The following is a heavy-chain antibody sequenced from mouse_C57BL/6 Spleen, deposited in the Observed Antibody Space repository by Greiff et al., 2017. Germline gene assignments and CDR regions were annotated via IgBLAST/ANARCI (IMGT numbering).Heavy chain of an antibody. Sequence: EVKLVESGGGLVKPGGSLKLSCAASGFTFSSYTMSWVRQTPEKRLEWVATISGGGGNTYYPDSVKGRFTISRDNAKNTLYLQMSSLRSEDTALYYCARDGYGNYLDYWGQGTTLTVSS. CDR1: GFTFSSYT. J-gene: IGHJ2*01. CDR2: ISGGGGNT. D-gene: IGHD2-10*02. CDR3: ARDGYGNYLDY. V-gene: IGHV5-9*01.